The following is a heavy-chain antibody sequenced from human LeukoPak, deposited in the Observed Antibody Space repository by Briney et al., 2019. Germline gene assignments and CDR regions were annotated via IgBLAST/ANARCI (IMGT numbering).Heavy chain of an antibody. Sequence: GGSLRLSCAASGFTFSSYEMNWVRQAPGKGLEWVSYISSSCSTIYYADSVKGRFTISRENAKNSLYLQMNSLRAEDTAVDYCARRSPIFGAAPDYWGQGTLVTVSS. V-gene: IGHV3-48*03. CDR1: GFTFSSYE. J-gene: IGHJ4*02. D-gene: IGHD3-3*02. CDR2: ISSSCSTI. CDR3: ARRSPIFGAAPDY.